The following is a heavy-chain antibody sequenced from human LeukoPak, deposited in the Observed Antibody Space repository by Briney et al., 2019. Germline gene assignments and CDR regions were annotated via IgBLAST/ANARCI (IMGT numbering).Heavy chain of an antibody. Sequence: SETLSLTCTVSDVSISSSSFYWGWIRQPPGKGLEWIGSMYYIGTTYYNPSLESRVTISVDTSKNLCSLKLRSVTAADTAVYYCVGEEYGTGSYYKSSDWGQGTLVTVSS. J-gene: IGHJ4*02. V-gene: IGHV4-39*01. CDR2: MYYIGTT. D-gene: IGHD3-10*01. CDR3: VGEEYGTGSYYKSSD. CDR1: DVSISSSSFY.